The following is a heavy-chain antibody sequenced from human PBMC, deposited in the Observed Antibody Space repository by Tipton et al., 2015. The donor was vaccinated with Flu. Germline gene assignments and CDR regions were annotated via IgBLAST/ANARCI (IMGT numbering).Heavy chain of an antibody. D-gene: IGHD1-7*01. V-gene: IGHV3-74*01. CDR3: ARNLQTGTASY. J-gene: IGHJ4*02. CDR1: GFTFADYA. CDR2: ITSDGSET. Sequence: SLRLSCAASGFTFADYAMHWVRQAPGKGLVWVSRITSDGSETRYADSVKGRFTISRDNAKNTLYLQMSSLRAEDTAVYYCARNLQTGTASYWGQGTLVTVSS.